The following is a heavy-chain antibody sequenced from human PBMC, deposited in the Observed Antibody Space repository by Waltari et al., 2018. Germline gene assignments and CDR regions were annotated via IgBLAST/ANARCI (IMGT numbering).Heavy chain of an antibody. CDR3: ARGAGELLPLDH. D-gene: IGHD3-10*01. J-gene: IGHJ4*02. CDR2: TGDGGVAT. V-gene: IGHV3-23*04. CDR1: GFIFNHFA. Sequence: EVQLVESGGGLVQPGGSLRLSCSTSGFIFNHFAISWVRQAPGKGLEWVAATGDGGVATYYADSVKGRSSISRDDSKNTVYLQMNSLRVDDTALYYCARGAGELLPLDHWGQGTLVTVSS.